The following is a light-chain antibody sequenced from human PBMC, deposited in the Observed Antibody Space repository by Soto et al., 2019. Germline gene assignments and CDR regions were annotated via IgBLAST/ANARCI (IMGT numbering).Light chain of an antibody. Sequence: AIQMTQSPPSLSASVGDRVIITCRASQDIRVDVGWLRQRPGHAPNLLIYAASTLHTGVPSTFTGSGSGTDFTLTINDLQPEDVATYFCLQDYDFPYTFGQGTKVDIK. J-gene: IGKJ2*01. CDR2: AAS. V-gene: IGKV1-6*01. CDR3: LQDYDFPYT. CDR1: QDIRVD.